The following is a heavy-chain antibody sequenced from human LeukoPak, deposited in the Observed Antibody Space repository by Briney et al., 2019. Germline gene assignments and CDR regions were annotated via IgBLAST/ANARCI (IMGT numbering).Heavy chain of an antibody. CDR1: GGSISSSSYY. Sequence: SETLSLTCTVSGGSISSSSYYWGWIRQPPGKGLEWIGSIYYSGSTYYNPSLKSRVTISVDTSKNQVSLHLNSVTPEDTAVYYCAREVTVFGAVRGSRDAFNMWGQGTLVTVSS. J-gene: IGHJ3*02. CDR2: IYYSGST. D-gene: IGHD3-3*01. V-gene: IGHV4-39*07. CDR3: AREVTVFGAVRGSRDAFNM.